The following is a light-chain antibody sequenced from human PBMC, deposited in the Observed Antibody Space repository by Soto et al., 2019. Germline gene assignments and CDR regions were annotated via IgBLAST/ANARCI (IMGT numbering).Light chain of an antibody. Sequence: DIQMTQSPSSLSASVGDRVTITCRASQSISTYLSWYQQKPEQAPTVLIYAASRLERGVPSRFSGSGSVTDFALTVSSLQPEDFATYYCQQTYDTPFTFGPGTTV. CDR1: QSISTY. J-gene: IGKJ3*01. CDR2: AAS. V-gene: IGKV1-39*01. CDR3: QQTYDTPFT.